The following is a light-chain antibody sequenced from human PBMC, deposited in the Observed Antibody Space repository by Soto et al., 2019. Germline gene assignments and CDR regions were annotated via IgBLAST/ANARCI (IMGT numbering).Light chain of an antibody. CDR1: SSDVGVYNF. CDR2: EVN. J-gene: IGLJ1*01. V-gene: IGLV2-23*02. Sequence: QSVLTQPASVSGSPGQSITIFCTGTSSDVGVYNFVSWYQQHPGKAPKVLIYEVNKRPSGISNRFSGSKSGNTASLTVSGLQAEDEAYYFCCSYGGSSTYVFGSGTKVTVL. CDR3: CSYGGSSTYV.